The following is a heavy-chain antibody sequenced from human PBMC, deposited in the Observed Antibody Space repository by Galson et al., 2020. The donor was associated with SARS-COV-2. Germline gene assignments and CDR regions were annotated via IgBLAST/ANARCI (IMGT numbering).Heavy chain of an antibody. CDR2: VSDSGYST. J-gene: IGHJ4*02. V-gene: IGHV3-23*01. CDR1: GFTFRNYA. D-gene: IGHD2-15*01. CDR3: AKGVNTHYYIDC. Sequence: GGSLRLSCAASGFTFRNYAMNWVRQAPGKGLEWVSAVSDSGYSTSYADSVKGRFTISRDNSENTVYLQMTSLRGDDSAIYYCAKGVNTHYYIDCWGQGTLVTVSS.